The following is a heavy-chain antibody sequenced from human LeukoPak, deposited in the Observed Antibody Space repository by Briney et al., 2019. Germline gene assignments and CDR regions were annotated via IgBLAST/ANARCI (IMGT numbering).Heavy chain of an antibody. CDR3: TKGDGGWYPIDS. CDR1: GFTFKEYG. J-gene: IGHJ4*02. D-gene: IGHD6-19*01. Sequence: GASLRLSCAASGFTFKEYGMSWVRPAPGKGLEWVSTINDNGANTHYADSVKGRFTISRDSSKNTLFLQMNSLRADDTARYYCTKGDGGWYPIDSWGQGTLIIVSS. V-gene: IGHV3-23*01. CDR2: INDNGANT.